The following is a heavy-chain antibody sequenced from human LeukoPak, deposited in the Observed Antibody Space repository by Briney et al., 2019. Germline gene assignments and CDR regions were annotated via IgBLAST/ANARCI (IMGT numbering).Heavy chain of an antibody. Sequence: GGSLRLSCAASGFTFSSYWMHWVRQAPGKGLVWVSRINSDGSSTSYADSVKGRFTISRDNSKNTLYLQMNSLRAEDTAVYYCAKRDDSSGNLDAFDIWGQGTMVTVSS. CDR1: GFTFSSYW. J-gene: IGHJ3*02. D-gene: IGHD3-22*01. CDR3: AKRDDSSGNLDAFDI. CDR2: INSDGSST. V-gene: IGHV3-74*01.